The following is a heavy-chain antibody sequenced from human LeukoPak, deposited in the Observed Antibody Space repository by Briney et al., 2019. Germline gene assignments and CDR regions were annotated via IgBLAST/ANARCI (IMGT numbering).Heavy chain of an antibody. V-gene: IGHV3-7*01. CDR3: VRYLMDV. CDR1: GFTFSGHW. CDR2: IKDDGSDK. Sequence: GGSLRLSCVASGFTFSGHWMSWVRQAPGKGLEWVANIKDDGSDKYYVDSVKGRFTISRDNAENALYLQMNSLRAEDTAVYCCVRYLMDVWGQGTTVTVSS. J-gene: IGHJ6*02.